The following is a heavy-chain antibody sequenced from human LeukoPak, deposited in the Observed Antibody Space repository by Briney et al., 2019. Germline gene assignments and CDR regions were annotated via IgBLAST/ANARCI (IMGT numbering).Heavy chain of an antibody. CDR2: ISSSGSTI. Sequence: GGSLRLSCAASGFTFSDYYMSWIRQAPGKGLEWVSYISSSGSTIYYADSVKGRFTISRDNAKNSLYLQMNSLRAEDTAVYYCAKDIAYCGGDCYPDWFDPWGQGTLVTVSS. D-gene: IGHD2-21*01. CDR1: GFTFSDYY. J-gene: IGHJ5*02. V-gene: IGHV3-11*01. CDR3: AKDIAYCGGDCYPDWFDP.